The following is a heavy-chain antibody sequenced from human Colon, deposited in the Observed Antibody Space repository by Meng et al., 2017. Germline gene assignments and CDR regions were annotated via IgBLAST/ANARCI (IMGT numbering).Heavy chain of an antibody. D-gene: IGHD1-14*01. CDR1: GFNFNTYA. CDR2: ISSDANYK. J-gene: IGHJ4*02. CDR3: ASSHNLYLVY. Sequence: QVLLVEAGGGVVQPGRSLRLSCVASGFNFNTYAMHWVRQAPGKGLEWVAVISSDANYKYYAASVQGRFSISRDNSENTVYLQMNSLRPEDMSTYYCASSHNLYLVYWGQRTLVTVSS. V-gene: IGHV3-30*01.